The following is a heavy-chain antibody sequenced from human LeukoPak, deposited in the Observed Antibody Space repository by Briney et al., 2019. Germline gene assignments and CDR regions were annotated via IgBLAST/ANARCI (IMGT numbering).Heavy chain of an antibody. CDR3: ARGGSGITIFGVGGYYYYGMDV. CDR1: GGSISSYY. Sequence: SETLSLTCTVSGGSISSYYWSWIRQPPGKGLEWIGEINHSGSTNYNPSLKSRVTISVDTSKNQFSLKLSSVTAADTAVYYCARGGSGITIFGVGGYYYYGMDVWGQGTTVTVSS. D-gene: IGHD3-3*01. CDR2: INHSGST. J-gene: IGHJ6*02. V-gene: IGHV4-34*01.